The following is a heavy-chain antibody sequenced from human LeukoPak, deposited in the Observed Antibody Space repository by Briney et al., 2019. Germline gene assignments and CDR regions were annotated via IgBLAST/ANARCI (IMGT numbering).Heavy chain of an antibody. CDR3: ASSITIFGYYYYGMDV. J-gene: IGHJ6*02. CDR1: GGSFSGYY. D-gene: IGHD3-3*01. V-gene: IGHV4-34*01. CDR2: INHSGST. Sequence: SGTLSLTCAVYGGSFSGYYWSWIRQPPGKGLEWIGEINHSGSTNYNPSLKGRVTISVDTSKNQFSLKLSSVTAADTAVYYCASSITIFGYYYYGMDVWGQGTTVTVSS.